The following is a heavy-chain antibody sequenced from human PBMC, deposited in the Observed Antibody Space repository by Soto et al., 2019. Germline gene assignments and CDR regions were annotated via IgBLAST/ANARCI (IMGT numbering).Heavy chain of an antibody. CDR3: ARLQWSTRGLDY. V-gene: IGHV4-61*08. J-gene: IGHJ4*02. D-gene: IGHD1-26*01. CDR2: VYYRGIT. CDR1: GDSVTSDGYY. Sequence: SETLSLTCTVPGDSVTSDGYYWSWIRQPPGKGVEWIGYVYYRGITNYNPSLRSRVTISLDTSTNRFSLELTSVAAADTAVYYCARLQWSTRGLDYWGQGTLVTVSS.